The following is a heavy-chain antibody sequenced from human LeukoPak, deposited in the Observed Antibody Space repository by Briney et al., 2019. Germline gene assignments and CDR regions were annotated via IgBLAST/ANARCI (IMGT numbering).Heavy chain of an antibody. Sequence: SEALSLTCTVSGGSISGYYWSWIRQPPGKGLEWIGYIYYSGSINYNPSLKSRVTISVDTSKNQFSLQLSSVTAADTAVYYCARGDGGGKGDYWGQGTLVTVSS. V-gene: IGHV4-59*08. CDR2: IYYSGSI. CDR1: GGSISGYY. D-gene: IGHD4-23*01. CDR3: ARGDGGGKGDY. J-gene: IGHJ4*02.